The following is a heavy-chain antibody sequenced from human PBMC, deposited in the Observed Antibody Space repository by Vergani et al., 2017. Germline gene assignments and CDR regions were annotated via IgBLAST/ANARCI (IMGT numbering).Heavy chain of an antibody. CDR2: ISGSGGST. J-gene: IGHJ6*02. Sequence: EVQLLESGGGLVQPGGSLRLSCEASGFTFRNYAMNWVRQAPGKGLEWVSGISGSGGSTYYAGSVKGRFTISRDSSKNTLYLQMNSLSAGDTAVYYCAKANPRNSGYDYLYYYHAMDVWGQGTTVTVSS. D-gene: IGHD5-12*01. CDR1: GFTFRNYA. CDR3: AKANPRNSGYDYLYYYHAMDV. V-gene: IGHV3-23*01.